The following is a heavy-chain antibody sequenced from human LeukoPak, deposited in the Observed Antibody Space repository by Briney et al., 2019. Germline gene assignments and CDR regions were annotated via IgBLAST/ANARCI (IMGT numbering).Heavy chain of an antibody. D-gene: IGHD4-17*01. CDR1: GGSISSSSYY. CDR2: IYYSGST. Sequence: ETLSLTCTVSGGSISSSSYYWGWIRQPPGKGLEWIGSIYYSGSTYYNPSLKSRVTISVDTSKNQFSLKLSSVTAADTAVYYCARAPYLYGDYYFDYWGQGTLVTVSS. CDR3: ARAPYLYGDYYFDY. V-gene: IGHV4-39*07. J-gene: IGHJ4*02.